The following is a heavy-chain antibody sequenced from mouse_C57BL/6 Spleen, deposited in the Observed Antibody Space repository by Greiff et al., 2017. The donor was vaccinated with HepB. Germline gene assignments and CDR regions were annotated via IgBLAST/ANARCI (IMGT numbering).Heavy chain of an antibody. V-gene: IGHV1-82*01. Sequence: QVQLQQSGPELVKPGASVKISCKASGYAFSSSWMNWVKQRPGKGLEWIGRIYPGDGDTNYNGKFKGKATLTADKSSSTAYMQLSSLTSEDSAVYFCASERWLLLFAYWGQGTLVTVSA. D-gene: IGHD2-3*01. J-gene: IGHJ3*01. CDR2: IYPGDGDT. CDR3: ASERWLLLFAY. CDR1: GYAFSSSW.